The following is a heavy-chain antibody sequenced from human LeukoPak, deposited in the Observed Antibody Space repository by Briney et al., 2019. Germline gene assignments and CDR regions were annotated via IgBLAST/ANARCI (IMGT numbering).Heavy chain of an antibody. CDR3: AKGGYCSGGSCYQEPRRRYDYYYYMDV. Sequence: PGGSLRLSCAASGFTFSSYEMNWVRQAPGKGLEWVSYISSSSSTIYYADSVKGRFTISRDNAKNSLYLQMNSLRAEDTAVYYCAKGGYCSGGSCYQEPRRRYDYYYYMDVWGKGTTVTISS. CDR2: ISSSSSTI. V-gene: IGHV3-48*03. J-gene: IGHJ6*03. D-gene: IGHD2-15*01. CDR1: GFTFSSYE.